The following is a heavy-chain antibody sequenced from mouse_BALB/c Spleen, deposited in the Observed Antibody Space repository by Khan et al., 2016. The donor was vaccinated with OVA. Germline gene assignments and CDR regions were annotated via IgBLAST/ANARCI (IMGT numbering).Heavy chain of an antibody. V-gene: IGHV3-2*02. J-gene: IGHJ3*01. Sequence: EVQLQESGPGLVKPSQSLSLTCNVTRYSITSDYAWNWIRQFPGNKLEWMGYISYSGGTSYLPSLKSRISITRDTSKNKFFLQLNSVTTEDSATYYGARWFSYWGQGTLVSVS. CDR3: ARWFSY. CDR2: ISYSGGT. CDR1: RYSITSDYA.